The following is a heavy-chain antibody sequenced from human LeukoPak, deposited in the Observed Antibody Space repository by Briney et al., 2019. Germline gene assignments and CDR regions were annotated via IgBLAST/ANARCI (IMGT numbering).Heavy chain of an antibody. V-gene: IGHV1-2*02. CDR1: GYTFTGYY. CDR2: INPNGGGT. J-gene: IGHJ4*02. D-gene: IGHD5-18*01. CDR3: ARDHRGGRGYSYGYGLD. Sequence: EASVKVSCKASGYTFTGYYMHWVRQAPGQGLEWMGWINPNGGGTNYAQKFQGRVTMTRDTSISTAYMELSRLRSDDTAVYYCARDHRGGRGYSYGYGLDWGQGTLVTVSS.